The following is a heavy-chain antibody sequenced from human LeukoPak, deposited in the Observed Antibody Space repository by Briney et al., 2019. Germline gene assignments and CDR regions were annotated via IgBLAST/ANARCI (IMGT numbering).Heavy chain of an antibody. V-gene: IGHV4-34*01. CDR2: INHSGST. CDR3: ATTDTAMDDLDY. Sequence: PSETLSLTCAVYGGSFSGYYWSWIRQPPGKGLEWIGEINHSGSTNHNPSLKSRVTISVDTSKNQFSLKLSSVTAADTAVYYCATTDTAMDDLDYWGQGTLVTVSS. J-gene: IGHJ4*02. CDR1: GGSFSGYY. D-gene: IGHD5-18*01.